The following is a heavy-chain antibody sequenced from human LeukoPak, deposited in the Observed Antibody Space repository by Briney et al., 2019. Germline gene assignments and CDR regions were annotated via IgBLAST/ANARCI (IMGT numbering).Heavy chain of an antibody. Sequence: GGSLRLSCAASGFTFSSYDMHWVRQATGKGLEWVSAIGTAGDTYYPGSVKGRFTISRENAKNSLYLQMNSLRAGDTAVYYCARAPSGSSNIDYWGQGTLVTVSS. J-gene: IGHJ4*02. CDR2: IGTAGDT. D-gene: IGHD1-26*01. CDR1: GFTFSSYD. CDR3: ARAPSGSSNIDY. V-gene: IGHV3-13*01.